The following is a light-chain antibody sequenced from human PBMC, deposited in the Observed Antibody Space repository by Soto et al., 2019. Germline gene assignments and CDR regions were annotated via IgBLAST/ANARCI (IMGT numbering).Light chain of an antibody. CDR3: QQYYSYPPSFT. V-gene: IGKV1-8*01. Sequence: AIRMTQSPSPFSASTGDRVTITCRASQDISNSLAWYQQKPGKAPNLLIYSASTLQSGDPSRFSGSGSGTDFTLTISGLQSEDFATYYCQQYYSYPPSFTFGPGTKVEI. CDR1: QDISNS. CDR2: SAS. J-gene: IGKJ3*01.